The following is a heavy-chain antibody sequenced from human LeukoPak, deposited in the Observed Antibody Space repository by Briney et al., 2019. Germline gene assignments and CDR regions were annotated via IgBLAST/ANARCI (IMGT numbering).Heavy chain of an antibody. Sequence: PGGSLRLSCAASGFTFSSYSMNWVRQAPGKGLEWVSSISSSSSYIYYAGSVKGRFTISRDNAKNSLYLQMNSLRAEDTAVYYCARDRGIAVAEGGYWGQGTLVTVSS. CDR1: GFTFSSYS. V-gene: IGHV3-21*01. J-gene: IGHJ4*02. D-gene: IGHD6-19*01. CDR2: ISSSSSYI. CDR3: ARDRGIAVAEGGY.